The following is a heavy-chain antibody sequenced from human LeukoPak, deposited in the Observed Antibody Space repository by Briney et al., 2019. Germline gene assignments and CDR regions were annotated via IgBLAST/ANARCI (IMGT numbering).Heavy chain of an antibody. CDR3: ARVAAVAGTYYFDY. D-gene: IGHD6-19*01. J-gene: IGHJ4*02. CDR1: GGSISYGGYY. V-gene: IGHV4-31*03. Sequence: SQTLSLTCTASGGSISYGGYYWSWIRQHPGKGLEWIGYVSYSGSTYYNSSLESRLIISVDTSKNQFSLKLSSVTAADTAVYYCARVAAVAGTYYFDYWGQGTLVTVSS. CDR2: VSYSGST.